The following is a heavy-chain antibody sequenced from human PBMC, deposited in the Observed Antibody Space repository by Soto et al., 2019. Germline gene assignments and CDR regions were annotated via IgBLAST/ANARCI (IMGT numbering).Heavy chain of an antibody. Sequence: QVQLVQSGAEVKKPGSSVKVSCKASGGTFSSYAISWVRQAPGQGLEWMGGIIPIFGTANYAQKFQGRVMITADESKSTAYMELSSLISEDTAVYYYASSVAKYYYYGMDVWGQGTTVTVSS. J-gene: IGHJ6*02. CDR2: IIPIFGTA. D-gene: IGHD5-12*01. CDR3: ASSVAKYYYYGMDV. V-gene: IGHV1-69*12. CDR1: GGTFSSYA.